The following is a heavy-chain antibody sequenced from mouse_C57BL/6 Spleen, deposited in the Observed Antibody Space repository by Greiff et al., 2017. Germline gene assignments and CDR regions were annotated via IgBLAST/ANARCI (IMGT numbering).Heavy chain of an antibody. V-gene: IGHV1-9*01. J-gene: IGHJ3*01. CDR1: GYTFTGYW. CDR2: ILPGSGST. CDR3: ARKSGTTVVPYYFDY. D-gene: IGHD1-1*01. Sequence: QVQLQQSGAELMKPGASVKLSCKATGYTFTGYWIEWVKQRPGHGLEWIGEILPGSGSTNYNEKFKGKATFTADTSSNTAYMQLSSLTTEDSAIYYCARKSGTTVVPYYFDYWGQGTLVTVSA.